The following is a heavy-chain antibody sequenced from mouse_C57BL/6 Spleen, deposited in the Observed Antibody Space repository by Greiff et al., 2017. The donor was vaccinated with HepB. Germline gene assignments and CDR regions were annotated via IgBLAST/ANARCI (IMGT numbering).Heavy chain of an antibody. CDR1: GFNIKDDY. Sequence: EVQLQQSGAELVRPGASIKLSCTASGFNIKDDYMHWVKQRPEQGLEWIGWIDPENGDTEYASKFQGKATITADTSSNTAYLQLSSLTSEDTAVYYCTFYYSGWGYYFDYWGQGTTLTVSS. D-gene: IGHD1-1*01. CDR2: IDPENGDT. J-gene: IGHJ2*01. CDR3: TFYYSGWGYYFDY. V-gene: IGHV14-4*01.